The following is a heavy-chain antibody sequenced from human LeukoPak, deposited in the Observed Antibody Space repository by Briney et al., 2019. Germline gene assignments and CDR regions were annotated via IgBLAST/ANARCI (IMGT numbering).Heavy chain of an antibody. J-gene: IGHJ4*02. V-gene: IGHV4-39*01. D-gene: IGHD2-2*01. CDR2: VFSGGST. CDR3: ASLPLNIVVVDQPFDY. CDR1: GFSLSTSGVG. Sequence: LVNLTQTLTLTFTFSGFSLSTSGVGVGWIRQPPGQGLERIGTVFSGGSTYYNPSLNSRVPVSVDTSKNQFSLNLNSVTAADTAVYYCASLPLNIVVVDQPFDYWGQGTLVTVSS.